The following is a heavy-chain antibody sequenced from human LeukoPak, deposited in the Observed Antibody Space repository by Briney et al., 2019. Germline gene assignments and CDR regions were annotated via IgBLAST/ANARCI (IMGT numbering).Heavy chain of an antibody. CDR1: EYSFTSYW. CDR3: ARRGRGYCSSTSCHFDY. Sequence: GESLQISCKGSEYSFTSYWIGWVRQMPGKGLEWMGIIYPGDSDTRYSPSFQGQVTISADKSISTAYLQWSRLKASDTAMYYCARRGRGYCSSTSCHFDYWGQGTLVTVSS. J-gene: IGHJ4*02. D-gene: IGHD2-2*01. V-gene: IGHV5-51*01. CDR2: IYPGDSDT.